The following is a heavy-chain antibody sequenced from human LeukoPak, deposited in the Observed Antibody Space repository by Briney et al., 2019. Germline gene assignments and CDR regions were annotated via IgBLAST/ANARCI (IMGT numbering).Heavy chain of an antibody. D-gene: IGHD4-23*01. Sequence: ASVNVSCKASGYTFTSYGISWVRQAPGQGLEWMGWISAYNGNTNYAQKLQGRVTITTDTSTSTAYLELRSLRSDDTAVYYCARVDFHYGGNPEGYYYYMDVWGKGTTVTVSS. CDR2: ISAYNGNT. CDR1: GYTFTSYG. J-gene: IGHJ6*03. V-gene: IGHV1-18*01. CDR3: ARVDFHYGGNPEGYYYYMDV.